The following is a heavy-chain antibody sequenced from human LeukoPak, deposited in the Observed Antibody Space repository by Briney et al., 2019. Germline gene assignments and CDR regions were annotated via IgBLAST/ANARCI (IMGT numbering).Heavy chain of an antibody. CDR3: ARDFYGSGSYYIDY. J-gene: IGHJ4*02. CDR1: GGSISSYY. D-gene: IGHD3-10*01. V-gene: IGHV4-4*07. Sequence: SETLSLTYTVSGGSISSYYWSWIRQPAGKGLEWIGRIYTSGSTNYNPSLKSRVTMSVDTSKNQFSLKLSSVTAADTAVYYCARDFYGSGSYYIDYWGQGTLVTVSS. CDR2: IYTSGST.